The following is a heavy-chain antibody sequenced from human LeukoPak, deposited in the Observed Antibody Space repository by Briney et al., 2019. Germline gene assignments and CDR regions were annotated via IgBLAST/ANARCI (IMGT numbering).Heavy chain of an antibody. CDR2: INVGNGNT. CDR1: GYTSSNYA. CDR3: ARDWGHCDSTSCPNAYGMDV. D-gene: IGHD2-2*01. J-gene: IGHJ6*04. Sequence: ASVKVSCKASGYTSSNYAIHWVRQAPGQRPEWMGWINVGNGNTKYSQDFQDRVTITRDTSANTAYMELSSPRSEDTAVYYCARDWGHCDSTSCPNAYGMDVWGKGTTVTVSS. V-gene: IGHV1-3*01.